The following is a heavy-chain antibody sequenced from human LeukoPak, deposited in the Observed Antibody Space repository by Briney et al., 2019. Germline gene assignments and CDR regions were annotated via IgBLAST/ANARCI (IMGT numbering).Heavy chain of an antibody. CDR2: IKQDGSEK. D-gene: IGHD2-2*03. Sequence: GGSLRLSCAASGFTFSSYRMSWVRQAPGKGLEWVANIKQDGSEKYYVDSVKGRFTISRDNAKNSLYLQMNSLRAEDTAVYYCAREYTHGYCSSTSCYRYFDYWGQGTLVTVSS. CDR1: GFTFSSYR. J-gene: IGHJ4*02. V-gene: IGHV3-7*01. CDR3: AREYTHGYCSSTSCYRYFDY.